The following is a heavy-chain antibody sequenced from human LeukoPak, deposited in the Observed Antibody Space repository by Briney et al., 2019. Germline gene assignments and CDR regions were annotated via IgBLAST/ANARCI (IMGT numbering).Heavy chain of an antibody. Sequence: APVKVSCKVSGYTLTELSMHWVRQAPGKGLEWMGGFDPEDGETIYAQKFQGRVTMTEDTSTDTAYMELSSLRSEDTAVYYCATVGGSGFGELPDYWGQGTLVTVSS. CDR3: ATVGGSGFGELPDY. CDR2: FDPEDGET. CDR1: GYTLTELS. V-gene: IGHV1-24*01. J-gene: IGHJ4*02. D-gene: IGHD3-10*01.